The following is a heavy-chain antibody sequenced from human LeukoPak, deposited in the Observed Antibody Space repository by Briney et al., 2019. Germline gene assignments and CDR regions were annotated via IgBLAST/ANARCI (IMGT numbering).Heavy chain of an antibody. Sequence: PGGSLRLSCAASGFTFSSYGMHWVRQVPGKGLKWVAVISYDGSNKYYADSVKGRFTISRDNSKNTLYLQMNSLRAEDTAVYYCAKSWTSKYCSGGSCYHSPFDYWGQGTLVTVSS. CDR3: AKSWTSKYCSGGSCYHSPFDY. D-gene: IGHD2-15*01. CDR1: GFTFSSYG. V-gene: IGHV3-30*18. J-gene: IGHJ4*02. CDR2: ISYDGSNK.